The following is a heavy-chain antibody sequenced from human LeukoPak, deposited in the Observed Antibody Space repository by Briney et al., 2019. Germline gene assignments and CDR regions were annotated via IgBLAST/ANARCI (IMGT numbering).Heavy chain of an antibody. CDR3: ARGITMVRGVMVWNLDY. CDR2: INPNSGGT. V-gene: IGHV1-2*02. D-gene: IGHD3-10*01. Sequence: GASVKVSCKASGYTFTGYYMHWVRQAPGQGLEWMGWINPNSGGTNYAQKFQGRVTMTRDTSISTAYMELSRLRSDDTAVYYCARGITMVRGVMVWNLDYWGQGTLVTVS. CDR1: GYTFTGYY. J-gene: IGHJ4*02.